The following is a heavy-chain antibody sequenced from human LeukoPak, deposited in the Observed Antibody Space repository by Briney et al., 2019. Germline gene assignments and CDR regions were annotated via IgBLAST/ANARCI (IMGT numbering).Heavy chain of an antibody. D-gene: IGHD3-16*01. CDR1: GYTFTTYG. V-gene: IGHV1-18*01. J-gene: IGHJ3*01. CDR3: ARDYVWGTPAGY. CDR2: INPYNGNT. Sequence: ASVKVSCKASGYTFTTYGISWVRQAPGQGLEWMGWINPYNGNTNYAQKLQGRVTMATDTSTSTAYMELRSLKSDDTAVYYCARDYVWGTPAGYWGQGTMVTVSS.